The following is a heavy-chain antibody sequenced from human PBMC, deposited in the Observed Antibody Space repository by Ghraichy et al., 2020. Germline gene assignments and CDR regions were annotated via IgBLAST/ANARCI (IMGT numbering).Heavy chain of an antibody. Sequence: SETLSLTCAVYGGSFSGYYWSWIRQPPGKGLEWIGEINHSGSTNYNPSLKSRVTISVDTSKNQFSLKLSSVTAADTAVYYCARRGYSGYVRAPSYYFDYGGQGTLVTVSS. CDR1: GGSFSGYY. V-gene: IGHV4-34*01. CDR2: INHSGST. CDR3: ARRGYSGYVRAPSYYFDY. J-gene: IGHJ4*02. D-gene: IGHD5-12*01.